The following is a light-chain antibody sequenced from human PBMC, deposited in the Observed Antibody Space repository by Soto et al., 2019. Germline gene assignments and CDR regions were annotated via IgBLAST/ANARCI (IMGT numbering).Light chain of an antibody. CDR3: QQYGTTPLT. CDR1: QSVNNDY. CDR2: GAS. Sequence: ETVLTQSPGTLSLSPGERATLSCRATQSVNNDYLAWYQQRPGLAPRLLIFGASGRATGIPDRSSGSGSGTDFTLTISILEPEDFAIYYCQQYGTTPLTFGGWTKVDIK. V-gene: IGKV3-20*01. J-gene: IGKJ4*01.